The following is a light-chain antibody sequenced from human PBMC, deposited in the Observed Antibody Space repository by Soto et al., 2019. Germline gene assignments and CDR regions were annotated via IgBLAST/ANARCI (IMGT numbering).Light chain of an antibody. CDR1: MRDVGAYNL. CDR2: EVR. CDR3: SSYTSKSSLI. Sequence: SALTQPASVSGSPGQSITISCAGTMRDVGAYNLVSWYQQHPGRAPQLIIYEVRNRPSGISFRFSGSKSGNTASLTISGLQAEAGADYYCSSYTSKSSLIFGGGTKVTVL. V-gene: IGLV2-14*01. J-gene: IGLJ2*01.